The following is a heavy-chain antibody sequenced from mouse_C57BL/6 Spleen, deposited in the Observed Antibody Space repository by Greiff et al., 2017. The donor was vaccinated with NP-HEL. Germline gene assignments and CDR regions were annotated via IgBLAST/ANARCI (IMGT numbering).Heavy chain of an antibody. V-gene: IGHV1-82*01. Sequence: VQLQQSGPELVKPGASVKISCKASGYAFSSSWMNWVKQRPGKGLEWIGRIYPGDGDTNYNGKFKGKATLTADKSSSTAYMQLSSLTSEDSAVYFCARRRELGRSYWYFDVWGTGTTVTVSS. D-gene: IGHD4-1*01. CDR3: ARRRELGRSYWYFDV. CDR1: GYAFSSSW. J-gene: IGHJ1*03. CDR2: IYPGDGDT.